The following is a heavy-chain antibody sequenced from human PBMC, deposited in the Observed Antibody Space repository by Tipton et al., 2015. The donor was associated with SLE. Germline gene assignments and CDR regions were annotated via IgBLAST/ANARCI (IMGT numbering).Heavy chain of an antibody. CDR2: ISGSGGST. V-gene: IGHV3-23*01. CDR1: GFTFSSYA. CDR3: ARDSTPHYYYYYGMDV. Sequence: SLRLSCAASGFTFSSYAMSWVRQAPGKGLEWVSAISGSGGSTYYADSVKGRFTISRDNSKNTLYLQMNSLRAEDTAVYYCARDSTPHYYYYYGMDVWGQGTTVTVSS. J-gene: IGHJ6*02.